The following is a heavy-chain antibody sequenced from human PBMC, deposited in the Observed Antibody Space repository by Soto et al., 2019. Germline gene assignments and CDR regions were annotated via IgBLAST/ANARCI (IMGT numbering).Heavy chain of an antibody. CDR3: ARVGRDGYNQDY. J-gene: IGHJ4*02. V-gene: IGHV3-48*03. D-gene: IGHD5-12*01. Sequence: PGGSLRLSCAASGFTFSSYEMNWVRQAPGKGLEWVSYISSSGSTIYYADSVKGRFTISRDNAKNSLYLQMNSLRAEDTAVYYCARVGRDGYNQDYWGQGTQVTVSS. CDR1: GFTFSSYE. CDR2: ISSSGSTI.